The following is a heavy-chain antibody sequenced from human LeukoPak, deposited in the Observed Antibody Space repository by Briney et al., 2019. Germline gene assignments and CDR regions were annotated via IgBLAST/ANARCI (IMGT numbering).Heavy chain of an antibody. V-gene: IGHV3-30*02. CDR2: IRYDGSNK. D-gene: IGHD1-20*01. CDR1: GFTFSSYG. Sequence: PGGSLRLSCAASGFTFSSYGMHWVRQAPGKGLEWVAFIRYDGSNKYYADSVQGRFTISRDNAKNSLYLQMYSLTAEDTAVYYCARPPIAGTTFSVDFWGQGTLVTVSS. J-gene: IGHJ4*02. CDR3: ARPPIAGTTFSVDF.